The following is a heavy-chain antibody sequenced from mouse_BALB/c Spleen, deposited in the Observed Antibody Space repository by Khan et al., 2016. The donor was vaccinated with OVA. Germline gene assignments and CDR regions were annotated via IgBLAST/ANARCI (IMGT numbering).Heavy chain of an antibody. Sequence: QVQLQQSGAELAKPGASVKMSCKASGYTFTTYWMHWVKQRPGQGLEWIGYINPTSGYTDYNERFKAKATLYADKSSSTAYMQLSSLTSEDSAVYYCTRDRIDYWGQGTTLTVSS. CDR3: TRDRIDY. CDR1: GYTFTTYW. V-gene: IGHV1-7*01. CDR2: INPTSGYT. J-gene: IGHJ2*01.